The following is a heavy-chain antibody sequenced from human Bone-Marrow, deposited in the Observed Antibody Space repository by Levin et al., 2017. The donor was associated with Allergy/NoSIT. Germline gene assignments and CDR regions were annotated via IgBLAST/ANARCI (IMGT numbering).Heavy chain of an antibody. V-gene: IGHV3-21*01. J-gene: IGHJ4*02. CDR1: GFTLSSYS. D-gene: IGHD1-1*01. Sequence: GESLKISCAASGFTLSSYSMNWVRQAPGKGLEWVSSISSSSSYIYYADSLKGRFTISRDNAQNSLYLQMNSLRAEDTAVYYCARDVSRNVYFDYWGQGTLVTVSS. CDR2: ISSSSSYI. CDR3: ARDVSRNVYFDY.